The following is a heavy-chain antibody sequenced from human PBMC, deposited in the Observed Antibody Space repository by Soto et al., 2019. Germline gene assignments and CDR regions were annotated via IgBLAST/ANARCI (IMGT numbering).Heavy chain of an antibody. Sequence: SETLSLTCAVYCGSFSSYYWSWIRQPPGKGLECIGEIHHSGSTTYNPSLKSRVTMSVDTSKNQFSLKLSSVTAADTAVYYCARTSRFDCWGQGTLVTVSS. CDR1: CGSFSSYY. CDR3: ARTSRFDC. J-gene: IGHJ4*02. V-gene: IGHV4-34*01. D-gene: IGHD6-6*01. CDR2: IHHSGST.